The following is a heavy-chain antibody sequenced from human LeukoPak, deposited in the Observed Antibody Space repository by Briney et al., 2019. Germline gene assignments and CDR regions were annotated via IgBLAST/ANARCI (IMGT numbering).Heavy chain of an antibody. V-gene: IGHV3-13*01. CDR3: ARFGVGMGDYHYYGMDV. J-gene: IGHJ6*02. CDR2: IGTAGDT. CDR1: GLTFSSYD. Sequence: GGSLRLSRAASGLTFSSYDMHWVRQATGKGLEWVSAIGTAGDTYYPGSVKGRFTISRENAKNSLYLQMNSLRAGDTAVYYCARFGVGMGDYHYYGMDVWGQGTTVTVSS. D-gene: IGHD2-8*01.